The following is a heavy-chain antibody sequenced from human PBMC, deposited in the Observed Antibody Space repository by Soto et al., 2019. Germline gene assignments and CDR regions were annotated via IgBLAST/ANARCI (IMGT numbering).Heavy chain of an antibody. J-gene: IGHJ4*02. V-gene: IGHV3-74*01. CDR1: GFVFNMYW. Sequence: GGSLRLSCAASGFVFNMYWMDWVRQVPGEGPEWVTRINDDGTRTDYADSAKGRFTISRDNAKDILYLQMNALRVDDTAVSYCIRGPRPSSVGTGAFWGQGTLVTVSS. D-gene: IGHD3-10*01. CDR2: INDDGTRT. CDR3: IRGPRPSSVGTGAF.